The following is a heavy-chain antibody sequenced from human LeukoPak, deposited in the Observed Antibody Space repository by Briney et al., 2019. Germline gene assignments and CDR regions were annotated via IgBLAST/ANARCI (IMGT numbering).Heavy chain of an antibody. V-gene: IGHV4-59*08. CDR2: MYYRGST. CDR3: ARHFTYYYDSSGYPRDAFDI. D-gene: IGHD3-22*01. Sequence: KPSETLSLTCTVSGGSISGYYWSWIRQSPGKGLVRIGYMYYRGSTNYNPSLKSRVTMSVDMSKNQFSLKLSSVTAADTALYYCARHFTYYYDSSGYPRDAFDIWGQGTMVTVSS. CDR1: GGSISGYY. J-gene: IGHJ3*02.